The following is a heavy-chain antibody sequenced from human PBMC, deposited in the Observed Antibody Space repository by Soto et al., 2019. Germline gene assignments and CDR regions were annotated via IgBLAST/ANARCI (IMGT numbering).Heavy chain of an antibody. V-gene: IGHV4-34*01. CDR2: INHSGST. D-gene: IGHD3-16*01. Sequence: PSETLSLTCAVYGGSFSGYYWSWIRQPPGKGLEWIGEINHSGSTNYNPSLKSRVTISVDTSKNQFSLKLSSVTAADTAVYYCAREGLYYDYVWGSYYSWAQVYYFDYWGQGTLVTVSS. J-gene: IGHJ4*02. CDR1: GGSFSGYY. CDR3: AREGLYYDYVWGSYYSWAQVYYFDY.